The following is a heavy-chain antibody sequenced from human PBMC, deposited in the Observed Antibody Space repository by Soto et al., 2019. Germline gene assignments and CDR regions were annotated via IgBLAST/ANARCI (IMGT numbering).Heavy chain of an antibody. CDR2: IYYSGST. CDR1: GGSISSYY. Sequence: SETLSLTCTVSGGSISSYYWSWIRQPPGKGLEWIGDIYYSGSTNYNPSLKSRVTISVDTSKNQFSLKLSSVTAADTAVYYCARHWDRDSRSSHKWFDPSGQGTLGTVSS. D-gene: IGHD6-13*01. V-gene: IGHV4-59*08. J-gene: IGHJ5*02. CDR3: ARHWDRDSRSSHKWFDP.